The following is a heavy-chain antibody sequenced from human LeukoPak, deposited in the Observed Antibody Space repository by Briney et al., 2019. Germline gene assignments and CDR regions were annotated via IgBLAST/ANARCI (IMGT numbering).Heavy chain of an antibody. Sequence: GGSLRHSCAASGFTFSSYAMSWVRQAPGKGLEWVSAISGSGGSTYYADSVKGRFTISRDKSKNTLYLQMNSLRVEDTAVYYCAKDRYSYGYFSFDYWGQGTLVSVSS. CDR2: ISGSGGST. CDR1: GFTFSSYA. J-gene: IGHJ4*02. D-gene: IGHD5-18*01. CDR3: AKDRYSYGYFSFDY. V-gene: IGHV3-23*01.